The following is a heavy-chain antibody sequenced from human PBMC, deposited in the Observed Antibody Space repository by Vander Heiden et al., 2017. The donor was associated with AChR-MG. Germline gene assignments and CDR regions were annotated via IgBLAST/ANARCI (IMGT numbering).Heavy chain of an antibody. CDR2: ISGSGGST. CDR3: AKDLRRRFFPLGSGSYWPDY. D-gene: IGHD3-10*01. J-gene: IGHJ4*02. V-gene: IGHV3-23*01. Sequence: EVQLLESGGGLVQPGGSLRLSCAASGFTFSSYAMSGVRQAPGKGLEWVSAISGSGGSTYYADSVKGRFTISRDNSKNTLYLQMNSLRAEDTAVYYCAKDLRRRFFPLGSGSYWPDYWGQGTLVTVSS. CDR1: GFTFSSYA.